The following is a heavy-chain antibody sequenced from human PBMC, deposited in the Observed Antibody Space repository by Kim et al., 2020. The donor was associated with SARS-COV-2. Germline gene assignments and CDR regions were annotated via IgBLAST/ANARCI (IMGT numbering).Heavy chain of an antibody. V-gene: IGHV4-39*07. CDR3: ARGAMAVAGGFAY. J-gene: IGHJ4*02. Sequence: YNPSLKSRVPLSVDTSKNQFSLKLSSVTAADTAVYYCARGAMAVAGGFAYWGQGTLVTVSS. D-gene: IGHD6-19*01.